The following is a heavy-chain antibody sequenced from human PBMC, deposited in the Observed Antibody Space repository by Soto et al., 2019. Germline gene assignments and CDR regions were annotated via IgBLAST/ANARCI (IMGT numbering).Heavy chain of an antibody. CDR3: AKDATVTTYWYFDL. CDR1: GFTFSSYA. D-gene: IGHD4-17*01. V-gene: IGHV3-23*01. J-gene: IGHJ2*01. CDR2: ISGSGGST. Sequence: GGSLRLSCGASGFTFSSYAMSWVRQAPGKGLEWVSVISGSGGSTYYADSVKGRFTISRDTSKNTLYLQMNSLRAEDTAVYYCAKDATVTTYWYFDLWGRGTLVTVS.